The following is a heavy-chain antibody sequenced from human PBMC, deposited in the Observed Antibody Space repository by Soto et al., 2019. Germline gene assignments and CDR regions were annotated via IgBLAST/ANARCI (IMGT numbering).Heavy chain of an antibody. CDR3: ARDGCNRGSCYAYSEY. D-gene: IGHD2-2*01. Sequence: ASVKVSCKASGYSFMSYGTSWVRQAPGQGLEWMGWISAYNGNTDYAQNLQGRVTMTTDTSTSTAYMELRGLTSDDTAVYYCARDGCNRGSCYAYSEYWGQGTLVTVSS. CDR2: ISAYNGNT. CDR1: GYSFMSYG. V-gene: IGHV1-18*01. J-gene: IGHJ4*02.